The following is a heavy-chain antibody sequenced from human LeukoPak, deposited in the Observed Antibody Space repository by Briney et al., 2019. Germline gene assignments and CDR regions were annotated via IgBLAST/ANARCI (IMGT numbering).Heavy chain of an antibody. Sequence: PGGSLRLSCAASGFTFRTYGMHWVRQAPGKGLEWVTIIWYDGTYKSYADSVKGRFTISRDNSKNTVYLQMNSLRAEDTAVYYCAIDHSFGYDYWGQGTLVTVSS. V-gene: IGHV3-33*01. CDR3: AIDHSFGYDY. CDR2: IWYDGTYK. D-gene: IGHD5-18*01. J-gene: IGHJ4*02. CDR1: GFTFRTYG.